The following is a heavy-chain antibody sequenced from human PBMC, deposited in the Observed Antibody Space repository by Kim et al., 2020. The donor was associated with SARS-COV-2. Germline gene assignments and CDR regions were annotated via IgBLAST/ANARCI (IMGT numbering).Heavy chain of an antibody. CDR2: K. Sequence: KYYAVSVKGRFTSSRDNSKNTLYLHMNSLRAEDTAVYYCAKVINLGAFDIWGQGTMVTVSS. D-gene: IGHD3-10*01. CDR3: AKVINLGAFDI. J-gene: IGHJ3*02. V-gene: IGHV3-33*06.